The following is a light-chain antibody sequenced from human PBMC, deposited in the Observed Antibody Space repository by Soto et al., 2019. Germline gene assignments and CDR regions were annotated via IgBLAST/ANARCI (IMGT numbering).Light chain of an antibody. V-gene: IGKV4-1*01. J-gene: IGKJ1*01. Sequence: DIFMTQSPDSLAVSLGERATINCKSSQSFVYSSNNKNFLAWYQQKPGRAPKLLIYAASTLQSGVPSRFSGSGSGTEFTLTISSLQPDDFATYYCQQYNSYSWTFGQGTKVDIK. CDR2: AAS. CDR3: QQYNSYSWT. CDR1: QSFVYSSNNKNF.